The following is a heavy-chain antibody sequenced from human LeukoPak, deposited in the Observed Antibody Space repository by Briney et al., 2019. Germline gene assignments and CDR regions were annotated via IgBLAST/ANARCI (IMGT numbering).Heavy chain of an antibody. V-gene: IGHV3-11*01. CDR3: AREGRYCTNGVCSTSLYYFDY. CDR2: ISSSGSTI. J-gene: IGHJ4*02. CDR1: GFTFSDYY. D-gene: IGHD2-8*01. Sequence: GGSLRLSCAASGFTFSDYYMSWIRQAPGKGLEWVSYISSSGSTIYYADSLKGRLTISRDNAKNSLYLQMNSLRAEDTAVYYCAREGRYCTNGVCSTSLYYFDYWGQGTLVTVSS.